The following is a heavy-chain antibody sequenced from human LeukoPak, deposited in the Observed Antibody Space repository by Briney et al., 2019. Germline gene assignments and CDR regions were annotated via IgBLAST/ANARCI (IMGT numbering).Heavy chain of an antibody. Sequence: GGSLRLSCAASGSTFSSYAMHWVRQAPGKGLEWVAVISYDGSNKYYADSVKGRFTISRDNSKNTLYLQMNSLRAEDTAVYYCARGNSRQALEWLTNYYYYYGMDVWGQGTTVTVSS. J-gene: IGHJ6*02. V-gene: IGHV3-30*04. CDR1: GSTFSSYA. D-gene: IGHD3-3*01. CDR2: ISYDGSNK. CDR3: ARGNSRQALEWLTNYYYYYGMDV.